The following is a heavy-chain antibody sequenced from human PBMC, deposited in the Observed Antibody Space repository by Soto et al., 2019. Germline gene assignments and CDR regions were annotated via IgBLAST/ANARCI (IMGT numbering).Heavy chain of an antibody. J-gene: IGHJ6*02. V-gene: IGHV1-18*01. D-gene: IGHD1-26*01. CDR3: VRDRDSDTWPSRDV. CDR1: GYSFTRNG. CDR2: ISAKNGDT. Sequence: QVHLVQAGAELKKPGASVRVSCKASGYSFTRNGIRWVRQAPGQGLGWMGWISAKNGDTNYAQKFQGRVIMTTDTSTSTAYMELRSLRSDDTAVYYCVRDRDSDTWPSRDVWGQGTTVTVSS.